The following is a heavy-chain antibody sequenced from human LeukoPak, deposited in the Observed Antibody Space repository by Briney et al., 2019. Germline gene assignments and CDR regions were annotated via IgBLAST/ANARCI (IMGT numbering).Heavy chain of an antibody. J-gene: IGHJ4*02. CDR3: ARAITGTFSHPLTD. Sequence: GASVKVSCKASGGTFSSYGISWVRRAPRLGLEWMGRIIPILDVANYAQKFQGRVTITADKSTSTAYMELSSLRSEDTAVYYCARAITGTFSHPLTDWGQGTLVTVSS. CDR2: IIPILDVA. V-gene: IGHV1-69*04. CDR1: GGTFSSYG. D-gene: IGHD1-7*01.